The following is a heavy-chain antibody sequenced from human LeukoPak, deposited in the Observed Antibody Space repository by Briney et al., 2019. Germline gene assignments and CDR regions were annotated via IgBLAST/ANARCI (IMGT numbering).Heavy chain of an antibody. CDR3: AKDLIRDVWFGES. Sequence: GGSLRLSCAASGFTVSSNYMTWVRQAPGKGLQWVSVIHKNAITYYADTVKGRFTISRDSSKNTLFLQMNSLRVEDTATYYCAKDLIRDVWFGESWGQGTLVTVSS. CDR1: GFTVSSNY. CDR2: IHKNAIT. J-gene: IGHJ5*02. D-gene: IGHD3-10*01. V-gene: IGHV3-66*03.